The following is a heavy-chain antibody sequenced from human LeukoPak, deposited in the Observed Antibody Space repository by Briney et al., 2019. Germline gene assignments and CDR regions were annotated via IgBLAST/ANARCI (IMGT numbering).Heavy chain of an antibody. CDR2: VNWNGRST. D-gene: IGHD3-10*01. CDR1: GFTIADYG. J-gene: IGHJ4*02. CDR3: ARGHGSGSYEAIDY. V-gene: IGHV3-20*04. Sequence: GGSLRLSCAASGFTIADYGMSWARQAPGKGLEWVSGVNWNGRSTGYADSVKGRFTISRDNAKNSLYLQMNSLRAEDTALYYCARGHGSGSYEAIDYWGQGTLVTVSS.